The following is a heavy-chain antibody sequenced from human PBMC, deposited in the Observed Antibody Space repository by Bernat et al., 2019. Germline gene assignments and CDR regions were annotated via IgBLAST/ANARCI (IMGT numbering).Heavy chain of an antibody. J-gene: IGHJ2*01. CDR2: ISGSGGNT. CDR1: GFTFSSYA. Sequence: EVQLVESGGGLVQPGGSLRLSCAASGFTFSSYAMSWVRQAPGKGLEWVSAISGSGGNTYYADSVKGRFTISRDNSQNTLYLQMNSLRVDDTAVYYCAKTLSYWYFDLWGRGTLVTVSS. V-gene: IGHV3-23*04. CDR3: AKTLSYWYFDL.